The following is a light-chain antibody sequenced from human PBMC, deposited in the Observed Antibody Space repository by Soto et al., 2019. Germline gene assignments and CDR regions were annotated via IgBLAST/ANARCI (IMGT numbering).Light chain of an antibody. CDR3: SSYSSSSTLYV. CDR1: TSNVGGHNY. V-gene: IGLV2-14*01. CDR2: EVS. Sequence: QSALTQPGCVSLYPAQSITMSCTGSTSNVGGHNYVSWYQQHAGKAPQLMIYEVSNRPSGVSNRFSGSKSGNTASLTISGLQAEDEADYYCSSYSSSSTLYVFGTGTKITAL. J-gene: IGLJ1*01.